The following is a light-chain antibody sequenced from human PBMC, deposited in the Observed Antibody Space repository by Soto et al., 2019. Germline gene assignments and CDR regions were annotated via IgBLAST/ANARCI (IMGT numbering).Light chain of an antibody. CDR2: DVS. CDR3: SSFTTSSTYV. V-gene: IGLV2-18*02. J-gene: IGLJ1*01. CDR1: SSDVGSYNR. Sequence: QSALTQPPSVSGSPGQSVAISCTGTSSDVGSYNRVSWYQQPPGTAPKLMIYDVSNRPSGVPDRFSGSKSGNTASLTISGLQAEDEAGYYCSSFTTSSTYVFGTGTKLTVL.